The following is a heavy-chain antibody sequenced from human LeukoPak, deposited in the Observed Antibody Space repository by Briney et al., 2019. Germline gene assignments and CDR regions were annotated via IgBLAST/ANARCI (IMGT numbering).Heavy chain of an antibody. CDR3: AKDRGPYGDYVPWFDP. V-gene: IGHV3-33*06. J-gene: IGHJ5*02. CDR2: IWYDGSNE. CDR1: GFTFSSYG. D-gene: IGHD4-17*01. Sequence: GGSLRLSCAASGFTFSSYGMHWVRQAPGKGREWVAVIWYDGSNEYYADSVKGRFTISRDNSKNTLYLQMNSLRAEDTAVYYCAKDRGPYGDYVPWFDPWGQGTLVTVSS.